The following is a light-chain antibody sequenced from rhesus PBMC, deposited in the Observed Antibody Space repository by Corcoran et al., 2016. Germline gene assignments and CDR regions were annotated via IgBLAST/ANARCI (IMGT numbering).Light chain of an antibody. CDR1: QGISSY. Sequence: DIQMTQSPSSLSASVGDTVTITCRASQGISSYLNWFQQKTGKAPKLLIYDASSLESGVPSRFSGSGSVTDFTLTISSLQPEDFAAYYCLQHNSYPLTFGGGTKVEIK. CDR2: DAS. CDR3: LQHNSYPLT. V-gene: IGKV1-28*03. J-gene: IGKJ4*01.